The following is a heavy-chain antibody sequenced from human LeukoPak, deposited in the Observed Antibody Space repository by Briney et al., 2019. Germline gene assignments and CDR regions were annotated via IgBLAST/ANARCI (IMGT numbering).Heavy chain of an antibody. Sequence: SETLSLTCTVSGGSISSYYWSWIRQPPGKGLEWIGYIYYSGSTNYNPSLKSRVTISVDTSKNQFSLKLSSVTAADTAVYYCARDLGGSLDYWGQGTLVTVSS. CDR3: ARDLGGSLDY. CDR2: IYYSGST. V-gene: IGHV4-59*01. D-gene: IGHD1-26*01. J-gene: IGHJ4*02. CDR1: GGSISSYY.